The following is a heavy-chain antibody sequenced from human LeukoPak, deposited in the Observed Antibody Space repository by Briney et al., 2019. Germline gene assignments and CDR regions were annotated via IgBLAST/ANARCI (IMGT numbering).Heavy chain of an antibody. CDR3: VRSKWVLGY. D-gene: IGHD1-26*01. CDR1: GFTFTVFY. J-gene: IGHJ4*02. CDR2: ISSSGTA. Sequence: GGSLTLSCAASGFTFTVFYMGCIRQAPGKGREWVSYISSSGTAYHADSVKGRFTIYRENDKSSVHLQMNTLRAEDTAVCYCVRSKWVLGYWGQGTLVTVSS. V-gene: IGHV3-11*01.